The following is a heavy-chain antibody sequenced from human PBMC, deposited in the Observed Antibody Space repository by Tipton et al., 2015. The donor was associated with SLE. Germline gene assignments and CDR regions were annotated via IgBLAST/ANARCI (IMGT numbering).Heavy chain of an antibody. V-gene: IGHV4-59*01. CDR2: IYNIGRT. CDR3: ARGARGNSYGSDEDFDY. CDR1: GGSLGNYY. D-gene: IGHD5-18*01. Sequence: TLSLTCTVSGGSLGNYYWSWIRQPPGKGLEWIGYIYNIGRTNYNPSLKSRVTISFDTSNNQFSLRLSSVTTADTAVYYCARGARGNSYGSDEDFDYWGQGTLVTVSS. J-gene: IGHJ4*02.